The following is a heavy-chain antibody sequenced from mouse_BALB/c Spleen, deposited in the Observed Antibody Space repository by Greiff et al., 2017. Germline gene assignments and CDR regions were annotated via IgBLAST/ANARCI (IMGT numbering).Heavy chain of an antibody. CDR1: GYSITSDYA. D-gene: IGHD1-3*01. Sequence: EVKLQESGPGLVKPSQSLSLTCTVTGYSITSDYAWNWIRQFPGNKLEWMGYISYSGSTSYNPSLQSRISITRDTSKNQFFLQLNSVTTEDTATYYCARSNYWFAYWGQGTLVTVSA. CDR3: ARSNYWFAY. CDR2: ISYSGST. V-gene: IGHV3-2*02. J-gene: IGHJ3*01.